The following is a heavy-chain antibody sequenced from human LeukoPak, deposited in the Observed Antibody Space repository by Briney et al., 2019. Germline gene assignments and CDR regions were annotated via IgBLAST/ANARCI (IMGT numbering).Heavy chain of an antibody. D-gene: IGHD6-19*01. CDR2: IRYDGSNK. Sequence: PGGSLRLSCAASGFTFSSYGMHWVRQAPGKGLEWVAFIRYDGSNKYYADSVKGRFTISRDNSKNTLYLQMNSLRAEDPAVYYCARDVNAVAGLFDPWGQGTLVTVSS. CDR3: ARDVNAVAGLFDP. CDR1: GFTFSSYG. J-gene: IGHJ5*02. V-gene: IGHV3-30*02.